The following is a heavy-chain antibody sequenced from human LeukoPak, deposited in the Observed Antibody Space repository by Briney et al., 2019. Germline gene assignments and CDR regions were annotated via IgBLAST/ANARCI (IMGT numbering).Heavy chain of an antibody. CDR2: ISSNGGTT. Sequence: GGSLRLSCSASGFTFSSYAMHWVRQAPGKGLEYVSAISSNGGTTYYADSVEGRFTISRDNSKNTLYLQMSSLRAEDTALYYCVKPEYSSGWYAVYWGQGTLVTVSS. CDR1: GFTFSSYA. CDR3: VKPEYSSGWYAVY. J-gene: IGHJ4*02. D-gene: IGHD6-19*01. V-gene: IGHV3-64D*09.